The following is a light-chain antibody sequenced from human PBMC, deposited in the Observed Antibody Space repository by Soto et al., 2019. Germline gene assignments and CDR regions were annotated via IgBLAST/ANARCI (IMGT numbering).Light chain of an antibody. CDR1: SSDVGGYNY. J-gene: IGLJ1*01. Sequence: QAVVTQPASVSGSPGQSITISCPGTSSDVGGYNYVSWYQQHPGKAPKLMIYEVSNRPSGVSNRFSGSKSGNTASLTISGLQAEDEADYYCSSYTSSSTLDVFGTGTKVTVL. CDR2: EVS. V-gene: IGLV2-14*01. CDR3: SSYTSSSTLDV.